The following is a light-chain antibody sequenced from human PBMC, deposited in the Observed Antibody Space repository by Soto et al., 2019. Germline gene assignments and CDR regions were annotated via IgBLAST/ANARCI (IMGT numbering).Light chain of an antibody. Sequence: EILLTQSPDSLSLSPGDRATLSCRASQSFSSTFFAWYQQKPGQAPRLLIYGASSRATGIPDRFSGSGSGTDFTLTISRLEPEDFAVDYCQQYASSVTFGQGTKVDIK. CDR1: QSFSSTF. CDR2: GAS. CDR3: QQYASSVT. V-gene: IGKV3-20*01. J-gene: IGKJ1*01.